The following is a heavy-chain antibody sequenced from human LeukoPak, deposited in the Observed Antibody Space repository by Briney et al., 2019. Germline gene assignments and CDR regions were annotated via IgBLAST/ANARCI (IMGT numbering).Heavy chain of an antibody. Sequence: SGGSLRLSCAASGFTFSSYSMNWVRQAPGKGLEWVSSISSSSSYIYYADSVKGRFTISRDNAKNSLYLQMNSLRAEDTAVYYCARDGYSSSWYSGYYYYYMDVWGKGTTVTVSS. D-gene: IGHD6-13*01. V-gene: IGHV3-21*01. CDR1: GFTFSSYS. J-gene: IGHJ6*03. CDR2: ISSSSSYI. CDR3: ARDGYSSSWYSGYYYYYMDV.